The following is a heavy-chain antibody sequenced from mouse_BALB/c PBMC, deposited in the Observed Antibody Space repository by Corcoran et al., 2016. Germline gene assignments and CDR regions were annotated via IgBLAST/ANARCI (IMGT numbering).Heavy chain of an antibody. V-gene: IGHV1-9*01. Sequence: QVQLQQSGAELMKPGASVKISCKATGYTFSSYWIEWVKQRPGHGLEWIGEILPGSGSTNYNEKFKGKATFTADTSSNTAYMQLSSLTSEDSAVYYWARADDRSRFAYWGQGTLVTVSA. CDR3: ARADDRSRFAY. D-gene: IGHD2-14*01. CDR2: ILPGSGST. CDR1: GYTFSSYW. J-gene: IGHJ3*01.